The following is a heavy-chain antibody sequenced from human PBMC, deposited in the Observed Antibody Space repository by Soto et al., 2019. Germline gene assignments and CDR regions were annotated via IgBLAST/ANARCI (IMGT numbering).Heavy chain of an antibody. V-gene: IGHV3-30*18. CDR1: GFTFSDYA. D-gene: IGHD6-19*01. CDR3: AKGGRQWLVTSDFNY. Sequence: VQLVESGGGVVQPGRSLRLSCAASGFTFSDYAMHWVRQAPGKGLEWVAVVSHDGRNTHYADSVKGRFTIYRDSSKNKVYLEMTSLRAEDTAVYYCAKGGRQWLVTSDFNYWGQGALVTVSS. J-gene: IGHJ4*02. CDR2: VSHDGRNT.